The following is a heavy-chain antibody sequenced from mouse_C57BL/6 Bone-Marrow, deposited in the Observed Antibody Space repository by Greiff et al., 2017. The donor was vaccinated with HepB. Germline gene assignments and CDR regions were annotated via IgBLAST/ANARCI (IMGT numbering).Heavy chain of an antibody. V-gene: IGHV2-9*01. D-gene: IGHD2-3*01. J-gene: IGHJ3*01. CDR3: AKRGHDGYYWFAY. CDR1: GFSLTSYG. CDR2: IWGGGST. Sequence: VRRVESGPGLVAPSQSLSITCTVSGFSLTSYGVDWVRQPPGKGLEWLGVIWGGGSTNYNSALMSRLSISKDNSKSQVFLKMNSLQTDDTAMYYCAKRGHDGYYWFAYWGQGTLVTVSA.